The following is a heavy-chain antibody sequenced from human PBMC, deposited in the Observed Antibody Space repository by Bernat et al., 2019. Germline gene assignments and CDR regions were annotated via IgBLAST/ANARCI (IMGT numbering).Heavy chain of an antibody. V-gene: IGHV4-39*01. CDR2: IYYSGST. Sequence: QLQLQESGPGLVKPSETLSLTCTVSGGSISSSSYYWGWIRQPPGMGLEWIGSIYYSGSTYYNPSLKSRVTISVDTSKNQFSLKLSSVTAADTAVYYCARRYYYYGMDVWGQGTTVTVSS. CDR3: ARRYYYYGMDV. J-gene: IGHJ6*02. CDR1: GGSISSSSYY.